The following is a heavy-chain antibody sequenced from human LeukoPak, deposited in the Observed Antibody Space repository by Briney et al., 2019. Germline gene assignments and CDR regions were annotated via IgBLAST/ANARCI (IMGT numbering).Heavy chain of an antibody. Sequence: GGSLRLSCAASGFTFSSYSMNWVRQAPGKGLEWVSSISNIGSHIFYADSVEGRFTTSRDNAQNSLYLQMSSLRAEDTAVYFCAKNLYMPAPDTGPTYDGFDIWGQGTMVTVSS. CDR3: AKNLYMPAPDTGPTYDGFDI. CDR2: ISNIGSHI. CDR1: GFTFSSYS. J-gene: IGHJ3*02. V-gene: IGHV3-21*01. D-gene: IGHD6-13*01.